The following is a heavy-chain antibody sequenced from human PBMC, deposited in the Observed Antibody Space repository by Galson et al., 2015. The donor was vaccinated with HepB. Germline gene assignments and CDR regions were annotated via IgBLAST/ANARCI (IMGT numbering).Heavy chain of an antibody. Sequence: SMRISCEASGFSFNNAWMTWVRQAPGMGLEWVGRIKSKTDGETTDYAAPVKGRFTISREDSKNRLYLQMTSLKPEDTAVYYCTTDVYYSTYWSWLDPWGQGTLVTVSS. CDR3: TTDVYYSTYWSWLDP. J-gene: IGHJ5*02. V-gene: IGHV3-15*01. CDR1: GFSFNNAW. CDR2: IKSKTDGETT. D-gene: IGHD2-8*02.